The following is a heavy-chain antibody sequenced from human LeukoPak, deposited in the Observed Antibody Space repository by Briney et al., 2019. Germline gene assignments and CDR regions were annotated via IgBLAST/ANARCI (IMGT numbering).Heavy chain of an antibody. V-gene: IGHV3-7*03. J-gene: IGHJ6*02. Sequence: PGGSLRLSCAASGFTFSTSWMSWVRQAPGQGLEWVANINQDGSEKYYVDYVKGRFTISRDKAKNSLYLQMNSLRAEDTAVYYCAKADIVATIWFDGMDVWGQGTTVTVSS. D-gene: IGHD5-12*01. CDR2: INQDGSEK. CDR3: AKADIVATIWFDGMDV. CDR1: GFTFSTSW.